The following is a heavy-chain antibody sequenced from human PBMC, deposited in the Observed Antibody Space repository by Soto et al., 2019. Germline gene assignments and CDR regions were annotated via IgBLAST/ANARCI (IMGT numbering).Heavy chain of an antibody. CDR3: AKDSIRRSFSRSSTRARDAFDI. CDR2: ISWDSRSV. D-gene: IGHD6-6*01. CDR1: GFTFEDYA. J-gene: IGHJ3*02. V-gene: IGHV3-9*01. Sequence: GGSLRLSCAVSGFTFEDYAMHWVRQAPGKGLEWVAGISWDSRSVAYADSVKGRFTISRDNAENSLHLQMNSLRAEDTAVYYCAKDSIRRSFSRSSTRARDAFDIWGQGTMVTVSS.